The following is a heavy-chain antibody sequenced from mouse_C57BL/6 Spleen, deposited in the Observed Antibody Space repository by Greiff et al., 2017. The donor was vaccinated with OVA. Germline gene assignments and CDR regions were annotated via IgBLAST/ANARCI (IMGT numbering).Heavy chain of an antibody. CDR1: GFSLTSYG. V-gene: IGHV2-2*01. D-gene: IGHD2-4*01. CDR3: ARNGDYDEGLGAMDY. J-gene: IGHJ4*01. Sequence: VQRVESGPGLVQPSQSLSITCTVSGFSLTSYGVHWVRQSPGKGLEWLGVIWSGGSTDYNAAFISRLSISKDNSKSQVFFKMNSLQADDTAIYYCARNGDYDEGLGAMDYWGQGTSVTVSS. CDR2: IWSGGST.